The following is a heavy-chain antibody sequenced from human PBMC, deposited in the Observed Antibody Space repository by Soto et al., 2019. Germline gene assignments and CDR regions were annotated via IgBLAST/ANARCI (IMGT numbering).Heavy chain of an antibody. V-gene: IGHV4-59*01. CDR2: IYYSGST. D-gene: IGHD3-3*01. CDR3: AKDFRIRIVGVVMGRGREDYYYGMDV. J-gene: IGHJ6*02. CDR1: GGSISSYY. Sequence: SETLSLTCTVSGGSISSYYWSWIRQPPGKGLEWIGYIYYSGSTNYNPSLKSRVTISVDTSKNQFSLKLSSVTAADTAVYYCAKDFRIRIVGVVMGRGREDYYYGMDVWGQGTTVTVS.